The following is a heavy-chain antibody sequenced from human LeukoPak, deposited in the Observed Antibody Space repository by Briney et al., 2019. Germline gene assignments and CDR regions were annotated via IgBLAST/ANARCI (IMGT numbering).Heavy chain of an antibody. J-gene: IGHJ4*02. CDR3: ARGLSSNWGDFDY. D-gene: IGHD7-27*01. V-gene: IGHV3-74*01. Sequence: PGGSLRLSCAASGFTFSSYWMHWVRQAPGKGLVWVSRINGGGSSTNYADSVKGRFTISRDNAKNTLYLQMNSLRGEDTAVYYCARGLSSNWGDFDYWGQGTLVIASS. CDR1: GFTFSSYW. CDR2: INGGGSST.